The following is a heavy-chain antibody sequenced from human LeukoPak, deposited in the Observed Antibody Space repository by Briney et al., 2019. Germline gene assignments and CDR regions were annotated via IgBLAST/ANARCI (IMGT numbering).Heavy chain of an antibody. Sequence: ASVKVSCKASGYTFTGYYMHWVRQAPGQGLEWMGWISAYNGNTNYAQKLQGRVTMTTDTSTSTAYMELRSLRSDDTAVYYCARDPTVTTSTDWFDPWGQGTLVTVSS. J-gene: IGHJ5*02. CDR1: GYTFTGYY. V-gene: IGHV1-18*04. CDR2: ISAYNGNT. D-gene: IGHD4-11*01. CDR3: ARDPTVTTSTDWFDP.